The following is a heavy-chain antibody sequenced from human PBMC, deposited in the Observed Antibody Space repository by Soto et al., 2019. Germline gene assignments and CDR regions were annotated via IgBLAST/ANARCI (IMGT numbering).Heavy chain of an antibody. Sequence: PSETLSLTCTVSGGSISSSSYYWGWIRQPPGKGLEWIGSIYYSGSTYYNPSLKSRVTISVDTSKNQFSLKLSSVTAADTAVYYCARRASTVTIKYYYYYYMDVWGKGTTVTVSS. D-gene: IGHD4-17*01. J-gene: IGHJ6*03. CDR2: IYYSGST. CDR3: ARRASTVTIKYYYYYYMDV. V-gene: IGHV4-39*01. CDR1: GGSISSSSYY.